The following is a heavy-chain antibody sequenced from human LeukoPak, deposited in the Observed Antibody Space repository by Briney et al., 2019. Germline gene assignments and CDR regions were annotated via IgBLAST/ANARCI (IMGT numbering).Heavy chain of an antibody. V-gene: IGHV3-74*01. J-gene: IGHJ4*02. D-gene: IGHD3-3*01. CDR3: ARVPKSPTDFWSGLIDY. CDR2: INSDGSST. Sequence: GGSLRLSXAASGFTFSSYWMHWVRQAPGKGLVWVSRINSDGSSTSYADSVKGRFTISRDNAKNTLYLQMNSLRAEDTAVYYCARVPKSPTDFWSGLIDYWGQGTLVTVSS. CDR1: GFTFSSYW.